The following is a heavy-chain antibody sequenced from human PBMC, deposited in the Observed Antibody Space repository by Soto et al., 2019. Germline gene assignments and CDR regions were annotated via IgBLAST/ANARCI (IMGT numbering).Heavy chain of an antibody. CDR1: GVTFSRYS. CDR2: ISGSGGST. D-gene: IGHD1-26*01. CDR3: AKDRVVGATTVYYYGMDV. J-gene: IGHJ6*01. Sequence: GGYLRLSCAASGVTFSRYSMSWVRQAPGKGLEWVSAISGSGGSTYYADSVKGRFTISRDNSKNTLYLQMNSLRAEDTAVYYCAKDRVVGATTVYYYGMDVWGQGTTVTVSS. V-gene: IGHV3-23*01.